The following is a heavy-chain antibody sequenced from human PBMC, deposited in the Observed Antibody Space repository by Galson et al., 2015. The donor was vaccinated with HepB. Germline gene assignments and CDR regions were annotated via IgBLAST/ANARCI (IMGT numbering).Heavy chain of an antibody. V-gene: IGHV3-7*03. CDR3: AKDIQKEVPSDIDH. CDR2: IKSDGSET. D-gene: IGHD2-21*01. Sequence: SLRLSCAASGFTFSTFSMTWVRQAPGKGLEWVANIKSDGSETYYVDAVIGRFTTSRDNSKNTLYLEMNNLRVEATALYYCAKDIQKEVPSDIDHWGQATLVTASS. J-gene: IGHJ4*02. CDR1: GFTFSTFS.